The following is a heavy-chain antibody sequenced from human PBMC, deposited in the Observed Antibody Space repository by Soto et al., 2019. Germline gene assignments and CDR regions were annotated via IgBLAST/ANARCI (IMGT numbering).Heavy chain of an antibody. CDR3: ARVPPGGYSGYDSAFDI. CDR2: LSGSGGDT. D-gene: IGHD5-12*01. J-gene: IGHJ3*02. V-gene: IGHV3-23*01. Sequence: GGSLRLSCAASGFIFTDYSITWVPQAPGKGLEWVSGLSGSGGDTYYADSVKGRFTISRDNAKNSLYLQMNSLRAEDTALYYCARVPPGGYSGYDSAFDIWGQGTMVTVSS. CDR1: GFIFTDYS.